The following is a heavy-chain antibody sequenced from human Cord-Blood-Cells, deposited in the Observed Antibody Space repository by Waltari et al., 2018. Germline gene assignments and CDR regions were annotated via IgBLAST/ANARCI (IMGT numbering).Heavy chain of an antibody. D-gene: IGHD6-13*01. J-gene: IGHJ3*02. V-gene: IGHV4-34*01. Sequence: QVQLQQWGAGLLKPSETLSLTCAVYGGSFSGYYWSWIRQPPGKGLEWIGEINHSGSTNYSPSLKSRVTISVDTSKNQFSLKLSSVTAADTAVYYCARKRSSSWYGAFDIWGQGTMVTVSS. CDR2: INHSGST. CDR3: ARKRSSSWYGAFDI. CDR1: GGSFSGYY.